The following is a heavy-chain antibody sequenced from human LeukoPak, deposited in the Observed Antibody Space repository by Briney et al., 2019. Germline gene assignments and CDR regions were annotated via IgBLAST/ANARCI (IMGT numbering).Heavy chain of an antibody. D-gene: IGHD3-10*01. CDR1: AFIFSGHW. CDR3: ARDRGSGSYYSQD. V-gene: IGHV3-7*01. CDR2: IKQDGSEE. J-gene: IGHJ4*02. Sequence: GGSLRLSCEGSAFIFSGHWMSWVRQAPGKGLEWVANIKQDGSEEHYVDSVKGRFTISRDNAKNSLYLQMNSLRAEDTAVYYCARDRGSGSYYSQDWGQGTLVTVSS.